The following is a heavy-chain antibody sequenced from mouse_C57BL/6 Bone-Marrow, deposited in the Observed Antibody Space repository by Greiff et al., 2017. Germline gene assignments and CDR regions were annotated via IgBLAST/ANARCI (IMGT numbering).Heavy chain of an antibody. Sequence: QVQLQQSGAELARPGASVKLSCKASGYTFTSYGISWVKQRTGQGLEWIGEIYPRSGNTYYNEKFKGKATLTADKSSSTAYMELRSLTSEDAAVYFCARILYYGRFDYWGQGTTLTVSS. V-gene: IGHV1-81*01. CDR2: IYPRSGNT. D-gene: IGHD1-1*01. CDR3: ARILYYGRFDY. J-gene: IGHJ2*01. CDR1: GYTFTSYG.